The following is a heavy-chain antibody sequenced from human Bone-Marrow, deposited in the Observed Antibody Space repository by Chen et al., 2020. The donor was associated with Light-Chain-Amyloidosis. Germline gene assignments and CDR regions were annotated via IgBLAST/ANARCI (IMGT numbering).Heavy chain of an antibody. CDR3: AIRRDGYNFDY. J-gene: IGHJ4*02. V-gene: IGHV5-51*01. CDR1: GYTFPNYW. Sequence: EQSGPEVKKPGESLKISCKGSGYTFPNYWIGWVRQMRGKGLEWMGVIYPHDSDARYSPSFEGQVTISADKSITTAYLQWRSLKSSDTAMYYCAIRRDGYNFDYWGQGTLVTVSS. D-gene: IGHD5-12*01. CDR2: IYPHDSDA.